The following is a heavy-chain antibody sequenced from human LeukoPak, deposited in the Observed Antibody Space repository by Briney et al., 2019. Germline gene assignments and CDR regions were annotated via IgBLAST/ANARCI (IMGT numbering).Heavy chain of an antibody. J-gene: IGHJ6*02. CDR3: ARDMDGRFHGMDV. D-gene: IGHD3-3*01. CDR1: GFTFSDYD. Sequence: GGSLRLSCAASGFTFSDYDMNWVRQAPGKGREWVSSISSRSSYIFYADSAKGRFTISRDNAQNSLFLQMNSVRAEDTATYYCARDMDGRFHGMDVWGQGTTVTVSS. V-gene: IGHV3-21*01. CDR2: ISSRSSYI.